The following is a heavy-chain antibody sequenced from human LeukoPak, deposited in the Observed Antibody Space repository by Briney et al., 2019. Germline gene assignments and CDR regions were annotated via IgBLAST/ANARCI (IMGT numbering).Heavy chain of an antibody. Sequence: QPGGSLRLSCAASGFTVSSNYMSWVRQAPGKGLEWVSVIYSGGSTYYADSVKGRFTISRDNSKNTLYLQMNSLRAEDTAVYYCARSSGRYDSSGYSDYWGQGTLVTVSS. J-gene: IGHJ4*02. D-gene: IGHD3-22*01. V-gene: IGHV3-53*01. CDR1: GFTVSSNY. CDR2: IYSGGST. CDR3: ARSSGRYDSSGYSDY.